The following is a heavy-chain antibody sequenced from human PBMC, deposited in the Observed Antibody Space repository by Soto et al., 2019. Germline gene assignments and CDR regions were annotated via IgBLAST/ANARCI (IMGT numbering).Heavy chain of an antibody. D-gene: IGHD3-22*01. CDR2: IYFRGNT. CDR3: AREGGSYDSGGYLIRGAFDI. Sequence: SETLSLTCIASGDSISGINNYWTWFRHNPGGGREWIGNIYFRGNTYYSPPLESRLTISVDTSKNQFSLKLTSVTAADTAVYYCAREGGSYDSGGYLIRGAFDIWGQGTMVTVSS. CDR1: GDSISGINNY. V-gene: IGHV4-31*02. J-gene: IGHJ3*02.